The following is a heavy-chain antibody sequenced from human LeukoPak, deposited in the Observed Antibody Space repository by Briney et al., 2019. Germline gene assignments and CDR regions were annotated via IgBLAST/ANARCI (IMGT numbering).Heavy chain of an antibody. CDR2: ISASGSAT. CDR3: AKDLSLRDFWSGYFDY. CDR1: GFNFSNYG. Sequence: TGGSLRLSCAASGFNFSNYGMNWVRQAPGKGLEWVAAISASGSATSYADSVRGRFTISRDNSKSTTYLQMNSLRAEDTAVFYCAKDLSLRDFWSGYFDYWGQGIPVTVS. V-gene: IGHV3-23*01. J-gene: IGHJ4*02. D-gene: IGHD3-3*01.